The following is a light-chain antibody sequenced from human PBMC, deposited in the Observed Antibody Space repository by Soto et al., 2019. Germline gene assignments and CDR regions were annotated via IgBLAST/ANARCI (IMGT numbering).Light chain of an antibody. CDR1: QTISDW. CDR2: QAS. Sequence: DIQMTQSPSTLSASMGDRVSITCRASQTISDWLAWYQQKPGKAPKLLIYQASSLKSGVPSRFSGSGSGTEFTLTISTLQSDDFATYYCQQYSLYPWTYGQGTKGEI. V-gene: IGKV1-5*03. CDR3: QQYSLYPWT. J-gene: IGKJ1*01.